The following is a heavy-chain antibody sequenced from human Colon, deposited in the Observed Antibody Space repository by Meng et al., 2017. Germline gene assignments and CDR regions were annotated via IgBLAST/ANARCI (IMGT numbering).Heavy chain of an antibody. J-gene: IGHJ4*02. D-gene: IGHD6-19*01. Sequence: GGSLRLSCAASGFTFTNYAMSWVRQAPGKGLEWVSSLTRSGGSTYYPDPVKGRFTISRDNSKNTVYLQMDSLRAEDTALYYCAAGGDSSGWFFAYWGQGTLVTVSS. CDR2: LTRSGGST. V-gene: IGHV3-23*01. CDR1: GFTFTNYA. CDR3: AAGGDSSGWFFAY.